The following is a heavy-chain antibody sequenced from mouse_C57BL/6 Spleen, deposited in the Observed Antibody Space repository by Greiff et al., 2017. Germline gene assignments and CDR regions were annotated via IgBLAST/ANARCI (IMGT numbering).Heavy chain of an antibody. CDR2: IWSDGST. D-gene: IGHD2-3*01. CDR3: ARHRDGYYAMDY. Sequence: QVQLQQSGPGLVAPSQSLSITCTVSGFSLTSYGVHWVRQPPGKGLEWLVVIWSDGSTTYNSALKSRLSISKDNSKSQVFLKMNSLQTDDTAMYYCARHRDGYYAMDYWGQGTSVTVSS. CDR1: GFSLTSYG. J-gene: IGHJ4*01. V-gene: IGHV2-6-1*01.